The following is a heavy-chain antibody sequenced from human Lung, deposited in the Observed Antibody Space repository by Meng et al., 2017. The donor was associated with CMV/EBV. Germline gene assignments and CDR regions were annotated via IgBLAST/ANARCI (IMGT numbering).Heavy chain of an antibody. Sequence: FTVTDYCVSWSRQAPGKVLEWISYMSGSGTTIYYADSVKGRFTITRDNAKKSLSLQMNNLRAEDTAVYYCARDVFGHDFWSGSIFDYWGQGILVTVSS. D-gene: IGHD3-3*01. CDR3: ARDVFGHDFWSGSIFDY. CDR2: MSGSGTTI. CDR1: FTVTDYC. J-gene: IGHJ4*02. V-gene: IGHV3-11*01.